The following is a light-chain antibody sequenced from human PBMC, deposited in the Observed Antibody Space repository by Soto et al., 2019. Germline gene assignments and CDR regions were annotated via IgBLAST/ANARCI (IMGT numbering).Light chain of an antibody. CDR1: QSVSSSY. CDR3: QQYGSLYT. CDR2: GAS. V-gene: IGKV3-20*01. Sequence: EIVLTQSPGALSLSPGERATLSCRASQSVSSSYLAWYQQKPGQAPRLLISGASSRATGIPDRFSGGGAGKVLTHTISRVEPEDLVVYYCQQYGSLYTFCPGTKVDIK. J-gene: IGKJ3*01.